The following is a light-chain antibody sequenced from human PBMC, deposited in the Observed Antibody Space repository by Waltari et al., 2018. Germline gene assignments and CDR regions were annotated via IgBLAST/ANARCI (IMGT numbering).Light chain of an antibody. CDR1: QRIKNN. CDR2: DAS. CDR3: QQYDNWPLT. Sequence: ETVMTQSPATLSVYPGERATLSCRASQRIKNNVAWYQQKGGQAPRLLLFDASTRATGISARFSGSGYGTEFTLTLSSLQSEDFAVYYCQQYDNWPLTFGQGTRLDIK. V-gene: IGKV3-15*01. J-gene: IGKJ5*01.